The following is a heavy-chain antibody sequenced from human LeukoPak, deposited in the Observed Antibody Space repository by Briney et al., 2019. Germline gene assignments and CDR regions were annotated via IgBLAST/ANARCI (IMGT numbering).Heavy chain of an antibody. J-gene: IGHJ6*04. V-gene: IGHV3-30*04. D-gene: IGHD3-10*01. CDR1: GFTFSSYA. Sequence: GGCLRLSCAASGFTFSSYAMHWVRQAPGKGLEWVAVISYDGSNKYYADSVKGRFTISRDNSKNTLYLQMNSLRAEDTAVYYCARDYGSGSFYYYYYGMDVWGKGTTVTVSS. CDR2: ISYDGSNK. CDR3: ARDYGSGSFYYYYYGMDV.